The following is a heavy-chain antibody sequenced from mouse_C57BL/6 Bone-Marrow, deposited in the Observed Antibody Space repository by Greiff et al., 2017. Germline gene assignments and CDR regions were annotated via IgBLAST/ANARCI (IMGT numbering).Heavy chain of an antibody. J-gene: IGHJ2*01. D-gene: IGHD4-1*01. V-gene: IGHV1-55*01. CDR3: ASGVGRPEYCFDY. Sequence: VQLQQPGAELVKPGASVKMSCKASGYTFTSYWITWVKQRPGHGLEWIGDIYPGSGSTTYNEKFKSKATLTVDTSSSTAYVQLSSLTSEDSAVYYCASGVGRPEYCFDYWGQGTTLTVSS. CDR1: GYTFTSYW. CDR2: IYPGSGST.